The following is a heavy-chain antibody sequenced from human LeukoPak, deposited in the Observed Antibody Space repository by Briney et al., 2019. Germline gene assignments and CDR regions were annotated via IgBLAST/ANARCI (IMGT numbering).Heavy chain of an antibody. CDR3: ARGRIAVAGTLVY. D-gene: IGHD6-19*01. Sequence: ASVKVSCKASGYTFTSYDINWVRQAPGQGLEWMGWMNPNSGNTGYAQKFQGRVTMTRNTSISTAYMELSSLRSEDTAVYYCARGRIAVAGTLVYWGQGTLVTVSS. CDR2: MNPNSGNT. V-gene: IGHV1-8*01. J-gene: IGHJ4*02. CDR1: GYTFTSYD.